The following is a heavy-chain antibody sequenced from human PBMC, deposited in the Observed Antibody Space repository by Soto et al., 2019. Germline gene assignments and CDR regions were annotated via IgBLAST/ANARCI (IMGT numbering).Heavy chain of an antibody. CDR2: ISGSGGST. CDR1: GFTFSSYA. V-gene: IGHV3-23*01. CDR3: AKGRGYGDYVFESYYYYGMDV. Sequence: GGSLRLSCAASGFTFSSYAMSWVRQAPGKGLEWVSAISGSGGSTYYADSVKGRFTISRDNSKNTLYLQMNSLRAEDTAVYYCAKGRGYGDYVFESYYYYGMDVWGQGTTVTVSS. J-gene: IGHJ6*02. D-gene: IGHD4-17*01.